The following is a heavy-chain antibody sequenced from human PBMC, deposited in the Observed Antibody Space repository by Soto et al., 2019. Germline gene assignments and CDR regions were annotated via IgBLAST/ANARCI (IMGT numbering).Heavy chain of an antibody. CDR2: IYYSGST. CDR3: ARDMGYSSSWYGNFDY. D-gene: IGHD6-13*01. Sequence: QVQLQESGPGLVKPSQTLSLTCTVSGGSISSGGYYWSWIRQHPGKGLEWIGYIYYSGSTYYNPSLKSRVTISVDTSKIQFPRKLGSVAAADTAVDYCARDMGYSSSWYGNFDYWGQGTLVTVSS. CDR1: GGSISSGGYY. J-gene: IGHJ4*02. V-gene: IGHV4-31*03.